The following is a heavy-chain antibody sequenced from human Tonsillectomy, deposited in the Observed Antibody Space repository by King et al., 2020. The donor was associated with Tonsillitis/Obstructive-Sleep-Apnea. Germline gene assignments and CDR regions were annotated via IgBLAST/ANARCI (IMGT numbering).Heavy chain of an antibody. CDR1: GFTFGDYT. CDR3: NKGGGGCLESWGGCYSLYYRGV. J-gene: IGHJ6*03. V-gene: IGHV3-49*04. Sequence: VQLVESGGGLVQPGRSLRLSCTASGFTFGDYTMNWVRQAPGKGLEWVGFIRSKAYGGTTEYAASVKGRFIISRDDSKSIAHLQMNSLKTEGTAVYLCNKGGGGCLESWGGCYSLYYRGVGGRGTGVSV. D-gene: IGHD3-16*01. CDR2: IRSKAYGGTT.